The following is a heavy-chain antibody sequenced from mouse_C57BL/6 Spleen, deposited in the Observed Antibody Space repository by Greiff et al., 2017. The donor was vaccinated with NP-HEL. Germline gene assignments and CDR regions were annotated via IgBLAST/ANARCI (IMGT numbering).Heavy chain of an antibody. J-gene: IGHJ3*01. V-gene: IGHV1-26*01. CDR3: ASAYYSNYPAWFAY. CDR2: INPNNGGT. D-gene: IGHD2-5*01. CDR1: GYTFTDYY. Sequence: EVQLQQSGPELVKPGASVKISCKASGYTFTDYYMNWVKQSHGKSLEWIGDINPNNGGTSYNQKFKGKATLTVDKSSSTAYMELRSLTSEDSAVYYCASAYYSNYPAWFAYWGQGTLVTVSA.